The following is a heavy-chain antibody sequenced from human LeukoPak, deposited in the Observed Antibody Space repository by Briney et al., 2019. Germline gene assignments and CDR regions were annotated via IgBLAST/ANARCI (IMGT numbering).Heavy chain of an antibody. Sequence: NPSETLSLTCAVYGGSFSGYYWSWIRQPPGKGLEWIGEIIHSGSTNYNPSLKSRVTISVDASKNQFSLKLSSVTAADTAVYYCARGREGSSCSGGSCYEPPWGYYYMDVWGKGTTVTVSS. CDR1: GGSFSGYY. CDR2: IIHSGST. CDR3: ARGREGSSCSGGSCYEPPWGYYYMDV. D-gene: IGHD2-15*01. V-gene: IGHV4-34*01. J-gene: IGHJ6*03.